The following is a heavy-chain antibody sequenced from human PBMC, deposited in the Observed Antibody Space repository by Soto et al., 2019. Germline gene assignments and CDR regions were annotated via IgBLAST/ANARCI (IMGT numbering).Heavy chain of an antibody. CDR3: ASASPGYSYGPYYYYYYGMDV. CDR2: INHSGST. V-gene: IGHV4-34*01. Sequence: PSETLSLTCAVYGGSFSGYYWSWSRQPPGKGLEWIGEINHSGSTNYNPSLKSRVTISVDTSKNQFSLKLSSVTAADTAVYYCASASPGYSYGPYYYYYYGMDVWGQGTTVTVS. J-gene: IGHJ6*02. CDR1: GGSFSGYY. D-gene: IGHD5-18*01.